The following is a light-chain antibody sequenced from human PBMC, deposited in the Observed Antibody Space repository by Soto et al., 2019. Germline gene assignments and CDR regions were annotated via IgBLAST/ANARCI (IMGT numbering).Light chain of an antibody. V-gene: IGKV1-5*01. CDR2: HAS. CDR1: QSVSSW. CDR3: QQLNSYPALT. Sequence: DIQMTQSTSTLSASVGDRVTITCRASQSVSSWLAWYQQKPGQAPKLLIYHASILQSGVPSRFSGSGSGTEFTLTISSLQPEDFATYYCQQLNSYPALTFGGGTKVDIK. J-gene: IGKJ4*01.